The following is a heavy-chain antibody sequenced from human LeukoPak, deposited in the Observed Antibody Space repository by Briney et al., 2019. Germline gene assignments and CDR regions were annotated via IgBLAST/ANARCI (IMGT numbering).Heavy chain of an antibody. J-gene: IGHJ4*02. CDR3: ARDRSPGNFDY. CDR1: GFTISTYS. CDR2: ISSSSTYI. D-gene: IGHD3-10*01. V-gene: IGHV3-21*01. Sequence: GGSLRLSCEGSGFTISTYSMNWVRQAPGKGLEWVSSISSSSTYINYADSVKGRFTISRDNAKDSLYLQMNSLRAEDTAVYYCARDRSPGNFDYWGQGTLVTVSS.